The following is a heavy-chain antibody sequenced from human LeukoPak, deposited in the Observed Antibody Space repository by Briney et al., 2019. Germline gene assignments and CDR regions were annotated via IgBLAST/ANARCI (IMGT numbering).Heavy chain of an antibody. D-gene: IGHD5-18*01. CDR1: GFTFRDYA. V-gene: IGHV3-23*01. Sequence: GGSLRLSCAASGFTFRDYAMTWVRQAPGKGPEWVSTFTAGGNSTYYADSVKGRFIITRDNSKNTLYLQMDSLRAEDTAVYYCAKVLSKIYIYGPFDYWGQGSLVTVSS. J-gene: IGHJ4*02. CDR2: FTAGGNST. CDR3: AKVLSKIYIYGPFDY.